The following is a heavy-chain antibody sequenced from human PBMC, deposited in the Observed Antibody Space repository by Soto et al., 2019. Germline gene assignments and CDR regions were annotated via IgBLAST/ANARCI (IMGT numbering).Heavy chain of an antibody. D-gene: IGHD4-4*01. CDR1: GGSISSGGYY. CDR3: ARDDYNSYFDY. V-gene: IGHV4-31*03. J-gene: IGHJ4*02. Sequence: SETLSLTCTVSGGSISSGGYYWSWIRQHPGKGLEWIGYIYYSGSTYYNPSLKSRVTISVDTSKNQFSLKLSSVTAADTAVYYCARDDYNSYFDYWGQGTLVTVSS. CDR2: IYYSGST.